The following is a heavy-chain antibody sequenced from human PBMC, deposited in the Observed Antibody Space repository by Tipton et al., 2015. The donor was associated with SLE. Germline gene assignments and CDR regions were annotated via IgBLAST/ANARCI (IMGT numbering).Heavy chain of an antibody. V-gene: IGHV4-59*01. CDR3: ASSMRVGSEDY. D-gene: IGHD6-19*01. Sequence: TLSLTCTVSGGSISSYYWSWVRQPPGKGLEWIGYIYYSGSTNYNPSLKSRVTISVDTSKNQFSLKLSSVTAADTAVYYCASSMRVGSEDYWGQGTLVTVSS. CDR2: IYYSGST. CDR1: GGSISSYY. J-gene: IGHJ4*02.